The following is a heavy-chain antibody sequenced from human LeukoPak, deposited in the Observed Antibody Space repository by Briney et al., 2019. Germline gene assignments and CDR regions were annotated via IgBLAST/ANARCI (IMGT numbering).Heavy chain of an antibody. CDR1: GFAFSSYA. CDR2: ISGSGGST. Sequence: GGSLRLSCAASGFAFSSYAMSWVRQAPGKGLEWVSAISGSGGSTYYADSVKGRFTISRDSSKNTLYLQMNSLRAEDTAVYYCAKIERILLWFGESDYWGQGTLVTVSS. V-gene: IGHV3-23*01. CDR3: AKIERILLWFGESDY. D-gene: IGHD3-10*01. J-gene: IGHJ4*02.